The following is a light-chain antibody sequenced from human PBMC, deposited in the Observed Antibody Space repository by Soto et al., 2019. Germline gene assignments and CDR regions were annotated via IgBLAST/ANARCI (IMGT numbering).Light chain of an antibody. V-gene: IGKV1-16*01. CDR2: AAS. Sequence: IQMTQSPSSVSASVGDRVTITCRASEDSRHYVAWFQQTPGRAPKSLIYAASTLLSGVPSRFSGTGSGAEFTLTMSRLEPEDLGSYYCQQYRRYPRSVGQGTTVEIK. J-gene: IGKJ2*01. CDR3: QQYRRYPRS. CDR1: EDSRHY.